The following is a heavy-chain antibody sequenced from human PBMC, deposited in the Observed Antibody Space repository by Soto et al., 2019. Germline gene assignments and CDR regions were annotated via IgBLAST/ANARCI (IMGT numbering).Heavy chain of an antibody. J-gene: IGHJ4*02. CDR3: AKDGQFRSFYESAGHYNN. Sequence: EVQLLESGGGLVQPGGSLRLSCVASGFTFKNYDMRWVRQAPGKGLEWVSGISGSGAITYYADSVRGRFTISRDNSKNPLCLLLNSLRPEDTAIYYCAKDGQFRSFYESAGHYNNWGQGTLVTVSS. V-gene: IGHV3-23*01. CDR2: ISGSGAIT. D-gene: IGHD3-9*01. CDR1: GFTFKNYD.